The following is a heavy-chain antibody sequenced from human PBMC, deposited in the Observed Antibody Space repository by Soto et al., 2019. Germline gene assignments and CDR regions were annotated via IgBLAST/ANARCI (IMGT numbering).Heavy chain of an antibody. J-gene: IGHJ3*02. Sequence: QVQLQQWGAGLLKPSETLSLTCAVYGGSVNSGNYYWSWIRQPPGKGLEWIGEMSHSGGTHFNPSLKRRVTIWVDTSKNQFSLKMSSVTAADTALYYCARVERGTATTVVDAFDIWGPGTLVTVSS. V-gene: IGHV4-34*01. CDR3: ARVERGTATTVVDAFDI. CDR2: MSHSGGT. CDR1: GGSVNSGNYY. D-gene: IGHD1-1*01.